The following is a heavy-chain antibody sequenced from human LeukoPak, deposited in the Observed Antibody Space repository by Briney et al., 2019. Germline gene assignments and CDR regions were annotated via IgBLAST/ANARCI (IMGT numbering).Heavy chain of an antibody. CDR3: ARTTEGYAGGPGYSYYYYMDV. CDR1: GGSFSGYY. D-gene: IGHD4-11*01. V-gene: IGHV4-34*01. CDR2: INRSGST. Sequence: PSETLSLTCAVYGGSFSGYYWSWIRQPPGKGLEWIGEINRSGSTNYNPSLKSRVTISVDTSKNQFSLKLRSVTAADTAVYYCARTTEGYAGGPGYSYYYYMDVWGKGTTVTISS. J-gene: IGHJ6*03.